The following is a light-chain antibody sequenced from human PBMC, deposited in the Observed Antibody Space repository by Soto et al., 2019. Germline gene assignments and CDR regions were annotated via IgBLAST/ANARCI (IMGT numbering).Light chain of an antibody. CDR2: DVS. J-gene: IGLJ1*01. Sequence: QSVLTQPASVSGSPGQSITISCTGTSSDVGGYNYVSWYQQHPGKAPKLMIYDVSNRPSGVSNRFSGSKSGNTASLTISGLQAEVEADYYCRSYISSITRYVFGTGTTSPS. CDR1: SSDVGGYNY. CDR3: RSYISSITRYV. V-gene: IGLV2-14*01.